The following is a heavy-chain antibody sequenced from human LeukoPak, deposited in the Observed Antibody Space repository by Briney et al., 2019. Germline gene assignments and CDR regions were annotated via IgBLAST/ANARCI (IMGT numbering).Heavy chain of an antibody. CDR2: INSDGSST. J-gene: IGHJ6*02. V-gene: IGHV3-74*01. CDR3: ARVGTGPPHSNHYGMDV. CDR1: GFTFSSYW. Sequence: PGGSLRLSRAASGFTFSSYWMHWVRQAPGKGLVWVSRINSDGSSTSYADSVKGRFTISRDNAKNTLYLQMNSLRAEDTAVYYCARVGTGPPHSNHYGMDVWGQGTTVTVSS. D-gene: IGHD1-1*01.